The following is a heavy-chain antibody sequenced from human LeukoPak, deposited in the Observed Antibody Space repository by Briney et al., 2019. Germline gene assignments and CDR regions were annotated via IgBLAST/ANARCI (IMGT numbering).Heavy chain of an antibody. CDR1: GFTFSDYY. V-gene: IGHV3-11*01. J-gene: IGHJ6*02. CDR2: ISSSGSTI. CDR3: ARDLAYYYCGMDV. Sequence: GGSLRLSCAASGFTFSDYYMSWIRQAPGKGLEWVSYISSSGSTIYYADSMKGRFTISRDNAKNSLYLQMNSLRAEDTAVYYCARDLAYYYCGMDVWGQGTTVTVSS.